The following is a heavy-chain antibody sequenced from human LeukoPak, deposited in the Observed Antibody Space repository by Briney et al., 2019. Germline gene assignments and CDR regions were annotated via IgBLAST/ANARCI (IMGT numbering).Heavy chain of an antibody. J-gene: IGHJ4*02. D-gene: IGHD6-25*01. Sequence: KVSCKASGYTFTGYYMHWVRQAPGQGLEWMGRINPNSGGTNYAQKFQGRVTMTRDTSISAAYMELSRLRSDDTAVYYCARVTAAMAVDYWGQGTLVTVSS. CDR1: GYTFTGYY. CDR3: ARVTAAMAVDY. CDR2: INPNSGGT. V-gene: IGHV1-2*06.